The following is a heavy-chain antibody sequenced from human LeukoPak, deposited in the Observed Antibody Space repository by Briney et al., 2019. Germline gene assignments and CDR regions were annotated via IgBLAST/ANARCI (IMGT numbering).Heavy chain of an antibody. CDR2: IYPGDSDT. J-gene: IGHJ4*02. D-gene: IGHD6-6*01. V-gene: IGHV5-51*01. CDR3: ARRYSSSQLFDY. Sequence: GESLKISCKCSGYSFTSYWIGWVRQMPGKGLEWMGIIYPGDSDTRYSPSFQGQVTISADNSISTPYLQWGSLKASDTAMYYCARRYSSSQLFDYWGQGTLVTVSS. CDR1: GYSFTSYW.